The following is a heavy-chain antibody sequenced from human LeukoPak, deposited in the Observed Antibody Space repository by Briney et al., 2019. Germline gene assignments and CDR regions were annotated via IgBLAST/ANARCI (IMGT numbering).Heavy chain of an antibody. CDR3: ARVDTAMVHFDY. Sequence: PSETLSLTCTVYGGSISSYYWSWIRQPPGKGLEWIGYIYYSGSTNYNPSLKSRVTISVDTSKSQFSLELSSVTAADTAVYYCARVDTAMVHFDYWGQETLVTVSS. CDR2: IYYSGST. J-gene: IGHJ4*02. CDR1: GGSISSYY. D-gene: IGHD5-18*01. V-gene: IGHV4-59*01.